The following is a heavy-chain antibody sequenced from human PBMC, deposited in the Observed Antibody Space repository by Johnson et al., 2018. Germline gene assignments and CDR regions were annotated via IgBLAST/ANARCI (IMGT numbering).Heavy chain of an antibody. CDR3: AKDGALDMMAKNYYYYYMDV. Sequence: QVQLVQSGGGVVQPGRSLRLSCAASGFTFSSYGMHWVRQAPGKGLEWVAVISYDGSNKYYADSVKGRFTISRDNSKNTLYLQLKSRRAEGTAVYYCAKDGALDMMAKNYYYYYMDVWGKGTTVTVSS. J-gene: IGHJ6*03. CDR1: GFTFSSYG. D-gene: IGHD3/OR15-3a*01. CDR2: ISYDGSNK. V-gene: IGHV3-30*18.